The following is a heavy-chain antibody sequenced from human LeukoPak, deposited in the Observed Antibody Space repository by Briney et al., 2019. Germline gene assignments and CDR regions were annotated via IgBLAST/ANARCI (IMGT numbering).Heavy chain of an antibody. V-gene: IGHV3-23*01. J-gene: IGHJ4*02. CDR3: AKGTGRVDY. Sequence: PGGSLRLSCAASGFTFSSYEMNWVRQAPGKGLKWVSAISGSGGSTYYADSVKGRFTISRDNSKNTLYLQMNSLRAEDTAVYYCAKGTGRVDYWGQGSLVTVSS. CDR1: GFTFSSYE. CDR2: ISGSGGST. D-gene: IGHD3-10*01.